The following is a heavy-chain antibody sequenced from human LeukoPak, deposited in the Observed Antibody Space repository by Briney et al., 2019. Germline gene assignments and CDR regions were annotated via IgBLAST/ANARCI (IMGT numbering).Heavy chain of an antibody. CDR2: ISSSSSYI. CDR1: GFTFSSYS. Sequence: GGSLRLSCAASGFTFSSYSMNWVRQAPGKGLEWVPSISSSSSYIYYADSVKGRFTISRDNAKNSLYLQMNSLRAEDTAVYYCARGNYVWGSYRYDLGPLDTDVWGQGTTVTVSS. D-gene: IGHD3-16*02. J-gene: IGHJ6*02. CDR3: ARGNYVWGSYRYDLGPLDTDV. V-gene: IGHV3-21*01.